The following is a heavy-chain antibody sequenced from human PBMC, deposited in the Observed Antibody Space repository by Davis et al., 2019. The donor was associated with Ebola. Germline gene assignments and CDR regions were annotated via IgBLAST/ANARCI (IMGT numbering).Heavy chain of an antibody. J-gene: IGHJ4*02. V-gene: IGHV3-30*18. CDR2: ISSDGSSI. CDR3: AKEPFWTGYNDY. CDR1: LFTSWDYG. Sequence: PGGSLRLSWAASLFTSWDYGMHWVRQAPGKGLEWVGIISSDGSSIFYSESVKGRFTISRDNSKNTLYLQVDSLRVEDTAVYYCAKEPFWTGYNDYWGQGTLVTVSS. D-gene: IGHD3/OR15-3a*01.